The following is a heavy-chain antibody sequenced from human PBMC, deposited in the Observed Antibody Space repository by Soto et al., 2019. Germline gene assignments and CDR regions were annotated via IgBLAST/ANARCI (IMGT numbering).Heavy chain of an antibody. J-gene: IGHJ4*02. CDR3: ARDTAAAGTIDH. CDR1: GFTFSTYS. V-gene: IGHV3-21*01. CDR2: ISSSSRYM. Sequence: SLRLSCAASGFTFSTYSMNWVRQAPGKGLEWVSSISSSSRYMYYADSVKGRFTISRDNAKNSLYLQMNSLRAEDTAVYYCARDTAAAGTIDHWGQGTLVTVSS. D-gene: IGHD6-13*01.